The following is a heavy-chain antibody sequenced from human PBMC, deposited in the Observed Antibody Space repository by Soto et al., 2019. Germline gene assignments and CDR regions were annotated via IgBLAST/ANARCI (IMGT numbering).Heavy chain of an antibody. D-gene: IGHD5-18*01. CDR1: GFTFSSYW. Sequence: GGSLRLSCAASGFTFSSYWMHWVRQAPGKGRVWVSRINSDGSSTSYADSVKGRFTISRDNAKNTLYLQMNSLRAEDTAVYYCAREGIHSVDYWGKGTLVTVST. CDR3: AREGIHSVDY. V-gene: IGHV3-74*01. CDR2: INSDGSST. J-gene: IGHJ4*02.